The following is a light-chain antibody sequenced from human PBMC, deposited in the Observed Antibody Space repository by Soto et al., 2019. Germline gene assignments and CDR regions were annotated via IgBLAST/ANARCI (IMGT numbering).Light chain of an antibody. CDR1: SSDVGGYRF. J-gene: IGLJ2*01. V-gene: IGLV2-8*01. Sequence: QSALTQPPSASGSPGHSVTISCTGTSSDVGGYRFVSWYQHYPGKAPKLMIYEVNKRPSGVPDRFSASKSGNTASPTVSGLEAEDEADYYCCSYAGGNNFVFGGGTKLTVL. CDR2: EVN. CDR3: CSYAGGNNFV.